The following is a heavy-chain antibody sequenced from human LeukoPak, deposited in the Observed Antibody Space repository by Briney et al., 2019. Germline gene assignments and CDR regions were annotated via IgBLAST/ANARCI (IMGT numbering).Heavy chain of an antibody. CDR3: ARGAPWAYIAAAGAFDI. CDR2: TYYRSKWYN. Sequence: SQTLSLTCAISGDSVSSNSAAWNWIRQSPSRGLEWLGRTYYRSKWYNDYAVSVKSRITINPDTSKNQFSLQLNSVTPEDTAVYYCARGAPWAYIAAAGAFDIWGQGTMVTVSS. CDR1: GDSVSSNSAA. J-gene: IGHJ3*02. V-gene: IGHV6-1*01. D-gene: IGHD6-13*01.